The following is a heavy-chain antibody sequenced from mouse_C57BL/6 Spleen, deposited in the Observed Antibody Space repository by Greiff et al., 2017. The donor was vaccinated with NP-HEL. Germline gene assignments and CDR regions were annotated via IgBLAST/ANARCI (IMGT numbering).Heavy chain of an antibody. D-gene: IGHD1-1*01. CDR1: GFTFSDYY. CDR2: INYDGSST. J-gene: IGHJ2*01. Sequence: EVQVVESEGGLVQPGSSMKLSCTASGFTFSDYYMAWVRQVPEKGLEWVANINYDGSSTYYLDSLKSRFIISRDNAKNILYLQMSSLKSEDTATYYCARDYYYGSSYVRLDYWGQGTTLTVSS. V-gene: IGHV5-16*01. CDR3: ARDYYYGSSYVRLDY.